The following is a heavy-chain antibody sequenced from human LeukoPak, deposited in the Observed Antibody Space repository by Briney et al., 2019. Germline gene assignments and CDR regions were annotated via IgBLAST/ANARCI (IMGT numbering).Heavy chain of an antibody. CDR1: GFTFSDYW. CDR2: VKEDASET. J-gene: IGHJ4*02. Sequence: GGSLRLSCLGSGFTFSDYWMSWVRQAPGKGPEWVANVKEDASETFYVDSVKGRFTISRDNAKNSLYLQMRSLRGEDTAVYYCVRDGRSFDYWGQGTLATVSS. CDR3: VRDGRSFDY. V-gene: IGHV3-7*01.